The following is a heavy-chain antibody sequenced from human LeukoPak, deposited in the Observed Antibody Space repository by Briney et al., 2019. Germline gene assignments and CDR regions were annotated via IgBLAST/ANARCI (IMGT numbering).Heavy chain of an antibody. D-gene: IGHD1-26*01. CDR2: IRDSGSST. V-gene: IGHV3-23*01. CDR1: GFTFSSYA. Sequence: GGALRLSCAASGFTFSSYAMSWVRQAPGKGLEWVSAIRDSGSSTHYADSVKGRFTTSRDNSKNTLFLQMNSLRAEDTAIYYCAKYGPQDSGSSHFDYWAREPWSTSPQ. J-gene: IGHJ4*02. CDR3: AKYGPQDSGSSHFDY.